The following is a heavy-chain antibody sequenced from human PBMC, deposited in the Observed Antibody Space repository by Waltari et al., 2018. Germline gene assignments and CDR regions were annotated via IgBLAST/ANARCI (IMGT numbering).Heavy chain of an antibody. V-gene: IGHV4-39*01. CDR1: GASLNTKNFY. D-gene: IGHD6-6*01. J-gene: IGHJ6*03. Sequence: QLQLQESGPGLVKPSETLSLRCTVSGASLNTKNFYWGGIRQPPGKGLQWIGSIYYNGITFYNPSLKSRVTISVDTSQNQFSLKLSSVTAADTAVYYCARIGSSPYYYYYYMDVWGKGTTVTVSS. CDR3: ARIGSSPYYYYYYMDV. CDR2: IYYNGIT.